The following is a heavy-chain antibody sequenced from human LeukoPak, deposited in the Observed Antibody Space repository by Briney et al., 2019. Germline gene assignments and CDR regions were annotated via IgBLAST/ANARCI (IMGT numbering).Heavy chain of an antibody. CDR3: ARGDPPLLWFGELFGGVDY. V-gene: IGHV1-8*01. Sequence: ASVKVSCKVSGYTLTELSMHWVRQATGQGLEWMGWMNPNSGNTGYAQKFQGRVTMTRNTSISTAYMELSSLRSEDTAVYYCARGDPPLLWFGELFGGVDYWGQGTLVTVSS. CDR1: GYTLTELS. CDR2: MNPNSGNT. J-gene: IGHJ4*02. D-gene: IGHD3-10*01.